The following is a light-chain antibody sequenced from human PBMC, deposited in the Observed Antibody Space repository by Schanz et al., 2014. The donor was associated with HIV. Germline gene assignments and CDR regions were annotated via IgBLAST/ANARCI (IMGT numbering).Light chain of an antibody. J-gene: IGLJ2*01. CDR2: GVT. CDR1: SGDIGTYAA. CDR3: SSYTSSSTLDVV. Sequence: QSALTQPASVSGSPGQSITISCTGTSGDIGTYAAVSWYQQHPDKAPRLLIYGVTSRPSGISSRFSGSASGNTASLTISGLQAEDEADYYCSSYTSSSTLDVVFGGGTKLTVL. V-gene: IGLV2-14*03.